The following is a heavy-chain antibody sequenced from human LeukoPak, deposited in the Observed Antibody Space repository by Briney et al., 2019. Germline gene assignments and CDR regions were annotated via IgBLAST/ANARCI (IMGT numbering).Heavy chain of an antibody. CDR2: IYTRGST. Sequence: RTSETLSLTCTVSGYSISSGSYYWSWIRQPAGKGLEWIGRIYTRGSTNYNPSLNSRLTISVDTSKNQFSLKLNSVTAADTAVYYCARAWGGYCGSSSCYQANNWFDPWGQGILATVSS. CDR3: ARAWGGYCGSSSCYQANNWFDP. J-gene: IGHJ5*02. V-gene: IGHV4-61*02. CDR1: GYSISSGSYY. D-gene: IGHD2-2*01.